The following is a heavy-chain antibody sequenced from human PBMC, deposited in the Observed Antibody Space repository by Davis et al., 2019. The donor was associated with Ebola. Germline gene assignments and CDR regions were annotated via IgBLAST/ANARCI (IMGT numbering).Heavy chain of an antibody. Sequence: SETLSLTCAVYGGSFSGHYWSWIRQPPGKGLEWIGEINHSGSTNYNPSLKSRVTISVDTSKNQFSLKLSSVTAADTAVYYCARQQSSGWYYFDYWGQGTLVTVSS. D-gene: IGHD6-19*01. J-gene: IGHJ4*02. CDR2: INHSGST. CDR1: GGSFSGHY. V-gene: IGHV4-34*01. CDR3: ARQQSSGWYYFDY.